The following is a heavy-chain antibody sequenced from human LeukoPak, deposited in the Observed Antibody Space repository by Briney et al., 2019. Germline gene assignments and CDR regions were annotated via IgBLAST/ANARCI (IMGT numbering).Heavy chain of an antibody. D-gene: IGHD2-2*02. CDR3: ATDIPGAPNWFDP. CDR2: ISYSGSP. CDR1: GGSISRGGYF. Sequence: SQTLSLTCTVSGGSISRGGYFWSWIRQHPGKGLEWIGYISYSGSPYYNPSLKSRVTISVDTSKNQFSLKLSSVTAADTAVYYCATDIPGAPNWFDPWGQGTLVTVSS. V-gene: IGHV4-31*03. J-gene: IGHJ5*02.